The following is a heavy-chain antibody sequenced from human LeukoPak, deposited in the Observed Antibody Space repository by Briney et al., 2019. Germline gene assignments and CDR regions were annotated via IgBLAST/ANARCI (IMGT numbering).Heavy chain of an antibody. J-gene: IGHJ5*02. CDR1: GGTFSSYA. CDR2: IIPIFDTG. Sequence: ASVKVSCKASGGTFSSYAINWVRLAPGQGLEWMGGIIPIFDTGNYAHKFQGRVTMTTDTSTSTAYMELRSLRSDDTAVYYCARGLEWLTRRHTWFDPWGQGTLVTVSS. V-gene: IGHV1-69*05. CDR3: ARGLEWLTRRHTWFDP. D-gene: IGHD3-3*01.